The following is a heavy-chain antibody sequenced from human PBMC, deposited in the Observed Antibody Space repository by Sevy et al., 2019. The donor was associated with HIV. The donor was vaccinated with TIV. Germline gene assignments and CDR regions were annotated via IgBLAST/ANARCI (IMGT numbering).Heavy chain of an antibody. J-gene: IGHJ4*02. CDR3: ARGKSCYGYALNY. D-gene: IGHD5-18*01. V-gene: IGHV3-66*01. Sequence: GGSLRLSCAASGFTVNSNYMTWVRQAPGKGLEGVSAIHGDDTNYHADSVKDRFTISRDNFKNTLYLHISSLRAEDTAVYYCARGKSCYGYALNYWGQGTLVTVSS. CDR2: IHGDDTN. CDR1: GFTVNSNY.